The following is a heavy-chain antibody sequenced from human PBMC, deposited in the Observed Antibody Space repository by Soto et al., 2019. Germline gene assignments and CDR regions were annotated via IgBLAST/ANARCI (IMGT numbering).Heavy chain of an antibody. V-gene: IGHV1-2*02. CDR2: INPKSRGT. Sequence: QVQLVQSGAEVKKPGASVKVSYKASGYTFTDYFIHWVRQAPGQGFEWMGWINPKSRGTNYAQKFQGRVTMTRDTSNSTAYMELRGLTSDDTAVYYCARVTLKAGNWFDPWGQGTLVTVSS. CDR3: ARVTLKAGNWFDP. CDR1: GYTFTDYF. J-gene: IGHJ5*02.